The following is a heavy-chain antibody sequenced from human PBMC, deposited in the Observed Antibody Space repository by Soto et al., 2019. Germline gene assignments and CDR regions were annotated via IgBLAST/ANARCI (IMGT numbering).Heavy chain of an antibody. D-gene: IGHD1-26*01. Sequence: SETLSLTYTVSGGSISSYYWSWIRQPPGKGLEWIGYIYFSGGTNYNPSLKSRVTISVDTSKNQISLNLTSVTAADTAVYYCAATPRYWGKGTLVTVSS. V-gene: IGHV4-59*01. CDR1: GGSISSYY. CDR3: AATPRY. CDR2: IYFSGGT. J-gene: IGHJ4*02.